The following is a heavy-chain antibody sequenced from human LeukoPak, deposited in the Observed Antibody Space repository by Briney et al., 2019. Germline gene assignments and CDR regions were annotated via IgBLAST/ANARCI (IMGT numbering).Heavy chain of an antibody. CDR2: ISGSGAST. CDR3: ARGRGADYGGNSGYFDY. V-gene: IGHV3-23*01. Sequence: GGSLRLSCLTSGFTLNTNAMSWVRQAPGKGLEWISGISGSGASTYYADSVKGRFTISRDDSRNTLYLQMNSLRGDDTAVYYCARGRGADYGGNSGYFDYWGQGTLVTVSS. J-gene: IGHJ4*02. D-gene: IGHD4-23*01. CDR1: GFTLNTNA.